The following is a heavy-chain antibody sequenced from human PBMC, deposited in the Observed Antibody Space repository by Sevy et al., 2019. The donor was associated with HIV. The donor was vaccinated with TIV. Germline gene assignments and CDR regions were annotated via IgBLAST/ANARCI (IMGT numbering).Heavy chain of an antibody. D-gene: IGHD3-16*01. Sequence: GGSLRLSCAASGFIFSSYSMNWVRQVPGKGLEWISYISTGSTTIYYADSVKGRFTVSRDNARSSLFLQMNSLRDEDTAVYYCAIDPRDGGDYWGQGTLVTVSS. CDR1: GFIFSSYS. CDR2: ISTGSTTI. J-gene: IGHJ4*02. V-gene: IGHV3-48*02. CDR3: AIDPRDGGDY.